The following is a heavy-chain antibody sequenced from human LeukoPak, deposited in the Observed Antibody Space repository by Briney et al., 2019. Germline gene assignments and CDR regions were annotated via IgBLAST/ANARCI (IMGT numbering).Heavy chain of an antibody. Sequence: GGSLRLTCAASGFTFSSYGMHWVRQAPGKGLEWVAFIRHDGSNKYYADSVKGRFTISRDNSKNTLYLQMNSLRAEDTAVYYCAKFRGYSYGPIGYWGQGTLVTVSS. CDR3: AKFRGYSYGPIGY. CDR1: GFTFSSYG. V-gene: IGHV3-30*02. J-gene: IGHJ4*02. D-gene: IGHD5-18*01. CDR2: IRHDGSNK.